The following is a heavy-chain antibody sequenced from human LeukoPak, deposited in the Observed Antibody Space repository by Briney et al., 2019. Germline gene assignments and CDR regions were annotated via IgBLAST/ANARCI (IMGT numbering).Heavy chain of an antibody. D-gene: IGHD6-19*01. V-gene: IGHV3-23*01. CDR1: GFTFSSYA. Sequence: AGGSLRLSCAASGFTFSSYAMSWVRQAPGKGLEWVSAISGSGGSTYYADSVKGRFTISRDNSKNTLYLQMNSLRAEDTAVYYCAKDSIAVAGKYYFDYWGQGTLVTVSS. J-gene: IGHJ4*02. CDR3: AKDSIAVAGKYYFDY. CDR2: ISGSGGST.